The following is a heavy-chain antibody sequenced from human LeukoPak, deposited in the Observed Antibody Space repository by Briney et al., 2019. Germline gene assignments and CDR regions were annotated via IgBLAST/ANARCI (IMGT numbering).Heavy chain of an antibody. D-gene: IGHD3-16*02. CDR3: AREYYDYVWGSYRSGVLDY. Sequence: GGSLRLSCAASGFTFSSYAMTWVRQAPGKGLEWVSTISASGGSTYYADSVKGRFTISRDNSKNTLYLQMNSLRAEDTAVYYCAREYYDYVWGSYRSGVLDYWGQGTLVTVSS. CDR1: GFTFSSYA. V-gene: IGHV3-23*01. CDR2: ISASGGST. J-gene: IGHJ4*02.